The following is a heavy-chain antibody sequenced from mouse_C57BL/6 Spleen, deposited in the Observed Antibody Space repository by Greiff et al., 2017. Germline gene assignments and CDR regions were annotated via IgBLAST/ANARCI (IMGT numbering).Heavy chain of an antibody. D-gene: IGHD2-4*01. J-gene: IGHJ4*01. Sequence: VQLQQSGAELARPGASVKLSCKASGYTFTSYGISWVKQRTGQGLEWIGEIYPRSGNTYYNEQFKGKATLTADKSSSTAYMELRSLTSEDSAVYFCARRGYDYDGGYAMDYWGQGTSVTVSS. V-gene: IGHV1-81*01. CDR3: ARRGYDYDGGYAMDY. CDR1: GYTFTSYG. CDR2: IYPRSGNT.